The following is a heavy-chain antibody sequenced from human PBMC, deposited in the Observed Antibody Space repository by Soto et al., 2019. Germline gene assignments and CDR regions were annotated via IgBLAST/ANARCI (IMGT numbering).Heavy chain of an antibody. V-gene: IGHV4-59*01. CDR2: IYYSGST. CDR3: ARDKTGTGGAFDY. Sequence: SETLSLTCTVSGGSISSYYWSWIRQPPGKGLEWIGYIYYSGSTNYNPSLKSRVTISVDTSKNQFSLKLSSVTAADTAVYYCARDKTGTGGAFDYWGQGTLVTVSS. J-gene: IGHJ4*02. D-gene: IGHD7-27*01. CDR1: GGSISSYY.